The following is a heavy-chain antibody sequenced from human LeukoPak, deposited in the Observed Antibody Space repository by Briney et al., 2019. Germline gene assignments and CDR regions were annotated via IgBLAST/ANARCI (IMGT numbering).Heavy chain of an antibody. CDR3: ARGYVEDGPYYFDY. V-gene: IGHV4-30-4*01. J-gene: IGHJ4*02. Sequence: SETLSLTCTVSGGSISSGDYYWGWIRQPPGTGLEWIGYIYYSGSTYYNPSLKSRVTISVDTSKNQFSLKLSSVTAADTAVYYCARGYVEDGPYYFDYWGQGTLVTVSS. CDR2: IYYSGST. D-gene: IGHD1-14*01. CDR1: GGSISSGDYY.